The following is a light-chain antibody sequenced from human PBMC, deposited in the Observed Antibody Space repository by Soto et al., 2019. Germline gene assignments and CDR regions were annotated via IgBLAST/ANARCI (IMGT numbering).Light chain of an antibody. Sequence: EIVLTQSPGTLSLSPGERATLSCRASQSVSSSYLAWYQQKPGQAPRLLIYGTSSRATGIPDRFSGSGSGTDFTLTISSLGPEDFAVYYCQQRSNWPRTFGQGTKVDI. J-gene: IGKJ1*01. CDR3: QQRSNWPRT. CDR1: QSVSSSY. CDR2: GTS. V-gene: IGKV3D-20*02.